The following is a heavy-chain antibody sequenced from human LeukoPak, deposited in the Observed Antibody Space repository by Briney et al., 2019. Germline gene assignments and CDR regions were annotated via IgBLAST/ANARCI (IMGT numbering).Heavy chain of an antibody. CDR3: ARLYGGYSSSWPFDY. CDR2: IIPIFGTA. D-gene: IGHD6-13*01. CDR1: GGTFSSYA. Sequence: ASVKVSCKASGGTFSSYAISWVRQAPGQGLEWMGGIIPIFGTANYARKFQGRVTITTDESTSTAYMELRSLRSDDTAVYYCARLYGGYSSSWPFDYWGQGTLVTVSS. V-gene: IGHV1-69*05. J-gene: IGHJ4*02.